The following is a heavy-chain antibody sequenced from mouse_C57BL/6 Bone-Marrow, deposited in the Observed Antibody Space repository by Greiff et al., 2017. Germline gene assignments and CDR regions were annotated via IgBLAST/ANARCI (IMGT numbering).Heavy chain of an antibody. CDR3: ARQGHSNPFDY. CDR1: GFTFSSYG. D-gene: IGHD2-5*01. CDR2: ISSGGSYT. J-gene: IGHJ2*01. V-gene: IGHV5-6*01. Sequence: EVMLVESGGDLVKPGGSLKLSCAASGFTFSSYGMSWVRQTPDKRLEWVATISSGGSYTYYPDSVKGRFTISRDNAKNTLYLQMSSLKSEDTAMYYCARQGHSNPFDYWGQGTTLTVSS.